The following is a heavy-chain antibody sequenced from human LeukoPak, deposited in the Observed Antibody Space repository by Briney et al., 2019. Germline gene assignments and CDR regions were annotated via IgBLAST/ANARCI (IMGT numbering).Heavy chain of an antibody. V-gene: IGHV4-39*01. D-gene: IGHD2-2*01. CDR3: ARHKGQHTVDY. CDR2: IYYSGST. CDR1: DDSISGSHS. Sequence: SETLSLTCIVSDDSISGSHSWGWIRQPPGKGLEWIGSIYYSGSTYYNPSLKSRVTISVDTSKNQFSLKLSSATAADTAVYYCARHKGQHTVDYWGQGTLVTVSS. J-gene: IGHJ4*02.